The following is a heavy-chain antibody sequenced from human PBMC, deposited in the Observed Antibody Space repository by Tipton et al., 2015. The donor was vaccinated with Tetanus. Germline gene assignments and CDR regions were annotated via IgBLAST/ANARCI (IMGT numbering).Heavy chain of an antibody. CDR2: MSYDEKNK. CDR1: GFTFSNYG. Sequence: QVQLVQSGGGVVQPGKSLRLSCAASGFTFSNYGMHWVRQAPGKGLEWVAFMSYDEKNKYYEDSIKGRFTISRETSKNTVFLEMNSLRIEDTAGYYCAKGGRSLADYRGYYFYFMNVWGKGTTVTVS. V-gene: IGHV3-30*18. J-gene: IGHJ6*03. CDR3: AKGGRSLADYRGYYFYFMNV. D-gene: IGHD4-11*01.